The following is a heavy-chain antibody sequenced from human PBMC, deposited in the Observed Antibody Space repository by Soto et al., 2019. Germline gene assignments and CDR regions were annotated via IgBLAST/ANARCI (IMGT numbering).Heavy chain of an antibody. Sequence: EVQLVQSGAEVKKPGESLRISCKGSGFTFTRHWISWVRQMPGGGLEWMGKIDPSDSYTNYSPSFQGHVTIAADKSINTAYQQWSGLQASDTAMYYCARALAYCAGGTCYKGYGMDVWGQGTTVIVSS. V-gene: IGHV5-10-1*03. J-gene: IGHJ6*02. CDR2: IDPSDSYT. D-gene: IGHD2-21*01. CDR3: ARALAYCAGGTCYKGYGMDV. CDR1: GFTFTRHW.